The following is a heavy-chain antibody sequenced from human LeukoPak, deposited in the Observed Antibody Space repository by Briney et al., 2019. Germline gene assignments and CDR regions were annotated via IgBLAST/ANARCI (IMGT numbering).Heavy chain of an antibody. J-gene: IGHJ4*02. V-gene: IGHV7-4-1*02. D-gene: IGHD1-14*01. CDR1: GYSFTSYY. CDR2: INTNTGNP. Sequence: ASVKVSCKASGYSFTSYYMHWVRQAPGQGLEWMGWINTNTGNPTYAQGFTGRFVFSLDTSVSTAYLQISSLKAEDTAVYYCARGPRPDGFDYWGQGTLVTVSS. CDR3: ARGPRPDGFDY.